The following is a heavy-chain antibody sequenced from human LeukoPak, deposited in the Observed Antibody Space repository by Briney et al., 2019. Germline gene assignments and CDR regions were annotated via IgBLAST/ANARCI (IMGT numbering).Heavy chain of an antibody. CDR1: GGSFSGYY. D-gene: IGHD3-3*01. V-gene: IGHV4-34*01. Sequence: PSETLSLTCAVYGGSFSGYYWSWIRQPPGKGLEWIGEINHSGSTNYNPSLKSRVTISVDTSKNQFSLKLSSVTAADTAVYYCARGNRYYDFWSGYYVYCFDYWGQGTLVTVSS. CDR3: ARGNRYYDFWSGYYVYCFDY. J-gene: IGHJ4*02. CDR2: INHSGST.